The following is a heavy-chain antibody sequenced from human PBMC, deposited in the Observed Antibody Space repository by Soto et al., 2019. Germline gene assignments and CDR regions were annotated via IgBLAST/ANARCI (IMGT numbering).Heavy chain of an antibody. CDR1: GFTFRNFA. J-gene: IGHJ3*02. CDR2: IGSVGGDT. CDR3: AKDMVNANSVWDPFDI. Sequence: EVQLLESGGGLVQPGGSLRLSCAASGFTFRNFAMTWVRQAPGKRLEWVSTIGSVGGDTYYADSVKGQFTISRDDSKNTLSLQMNSLRAEDTAIYFCAKDMVNANSVWDPFDIWGQGTKVTVSS. V-gene: IGHV3-23*01. D-gene: IGHD2-8*01.